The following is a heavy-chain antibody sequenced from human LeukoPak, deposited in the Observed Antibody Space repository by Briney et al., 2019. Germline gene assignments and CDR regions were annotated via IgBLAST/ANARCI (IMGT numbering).Heavy chain of an antibody. D-gene: IGHD4-17*01. V-gene: IGHV3-30*04. CDR3: ARVGTVTNFDY. J-gene: IGHJ4*02. CDR1: GFTFSYA. Sequence: SGGSLRLSCAASGFTFSYAMHWVRQAPGKGLEWVAVISFDGSNEYYADSVKGRFTISRDNSKNTLSLQMNSLRPEDTAVYYCARVGTVTNFDYWGQGTLVTVSS. CDR2: ISFDGSNE.